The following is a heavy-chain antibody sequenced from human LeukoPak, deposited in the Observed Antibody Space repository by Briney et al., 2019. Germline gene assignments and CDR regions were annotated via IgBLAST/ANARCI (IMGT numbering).Heavy chain of an antibody. CDR3: ARRISSWNVYIDK. V-gene: IGHV4-59*08. Sequence: SETLSLTCTVSGGFFSGYYWSWIRQTPGKGLEWIGYIYSGGTTNYNRSLQSRVFISLDTPKNQFSLRVTSVTAADTAMYFCARRISSWNVYIDKWGQGIQVTVAS. CDR2: IYSGGTT. D-gene: IGHD1-1*01. CDR1: GGFFSGYY. J-gene: IGHJ4*02.